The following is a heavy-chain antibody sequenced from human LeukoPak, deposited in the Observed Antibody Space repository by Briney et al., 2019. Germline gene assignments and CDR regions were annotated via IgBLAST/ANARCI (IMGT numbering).Heavy chain of an antibody. D-gene: IGHD6-13*01. V-gene: IGHV3-30*02. CDR1: GFRFSSYG. Sequence: GGSLRLSCVASGFRFSSYGMYWVRQAPGKGLEWVAFIQYDGSNRYYADSVKGRFTISRDNSKDTLYLQMNSLRGEDTAVYHCARRGMAAAGQFYFDNWGQGTLVTVSS. J-gene: IGHJ4*02. CDR2: IQYDGSNR. CDR3: ARRGMAAAGQFYFDN.